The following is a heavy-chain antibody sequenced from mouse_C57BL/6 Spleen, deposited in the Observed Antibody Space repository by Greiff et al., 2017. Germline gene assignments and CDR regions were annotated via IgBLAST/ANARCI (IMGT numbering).Heavy chain of an antibody. Sequence: QVQLKESGTELVKPGASVKLSCKASGYTFTSYWMHWVKQRPGQGLEWIGNINPSNGGTNYNEKFKSKATLTVDKSSSTAYMQLSSLTSEDSAVYYCARFYDGYYAMDYWGQGTSVTVSS. CDR2: INPSNGGT. D-gene: IGHD2-3*01. J-gene: IGHJ4*01. CDR3: ARFYDGYYAMDY. V-gene: IGHV1-53*01. CDR1: GYTFTSYW.